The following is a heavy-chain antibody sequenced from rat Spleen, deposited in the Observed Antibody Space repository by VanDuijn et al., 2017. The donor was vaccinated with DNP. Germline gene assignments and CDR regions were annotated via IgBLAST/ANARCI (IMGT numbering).Heavy chain of an antibody. CDR3: ARPASGWFAY. J-gene: IGHJ3*01. V-gene: IGHV5-22*01. Sequence: EVQLMESGGGLVQPGRSLKLSCAASGFTFSDYYMAWVRQAPTKGLEWVAYIGSDRYAPYYGDSVKGRFTISRDNAKSTLYLQMNSLRSEDMATYYCARPASGWFAYWGQGTLVTVSS. CDR1: GFTFSDYY. CDR2: IGSDRYAP. D-gene: IGHD4-3*01.